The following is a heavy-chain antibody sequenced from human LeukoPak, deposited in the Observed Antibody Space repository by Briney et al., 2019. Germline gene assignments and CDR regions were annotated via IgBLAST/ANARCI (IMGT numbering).Heavy chain of an antibody. CDR1: GYTFTSYY. D-gene: IGHD6-13*01. CDR3: ARGQRYSSSWFGMDV. Sequence: ASVKVSCKASGYTFTSYYKHWVRQAPGQGLEWMGIIKPSGGSTSYAQKFQGRVTMTRDTSTNTVYMELSSLRSEDTAVYYCARGQRYSSSWFGMDVWGQGTTVTVSS. J-gene: IGHJ6*02. CDR2: IKPSGGST. V-gene: IGHV1-46*01.